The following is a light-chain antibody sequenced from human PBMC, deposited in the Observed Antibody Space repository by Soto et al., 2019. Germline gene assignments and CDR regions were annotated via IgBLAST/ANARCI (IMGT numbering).Light chain of an antibody. J-gene: IGKJ4*01. CDR3: QQRSNWTLT. CDR1: QSVSSY. V-gene: IGKV3-11*01. CDR2: DAS. Sequence: EIVLTQSPATMSLSPGERATLSCRASQSVSSYLAWYQQKPGQAPRLLIYDASNRATGIPARFSGSGSGTDFPLTISSLETEDFAVYYCQQRSNWTLTVGGGTKVEIK.